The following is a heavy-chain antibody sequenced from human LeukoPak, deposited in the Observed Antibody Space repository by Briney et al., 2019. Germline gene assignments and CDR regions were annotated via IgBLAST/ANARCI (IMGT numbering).Heavy chain of an antibody. V-gene: IGHV3-48*01. CDR2: ISSSSSTI. Sequence: GGSLRLSCAASGFTFSSYSMNWVRQAPGKGLEWVSYISSSSSTIYYADSVKGRFTISRDNAKNSLYLQMNSLRAEDTAVYYCARVGYCSGGSCHYYYYYCMDVWGKGTTVTVSS. CDR1: GFTFSSYS. D-gene: IGHD2-15*01. CDR3: ARVGYCSGGSCHYYYYYCMDV. J-gene: IGHJ6*03.